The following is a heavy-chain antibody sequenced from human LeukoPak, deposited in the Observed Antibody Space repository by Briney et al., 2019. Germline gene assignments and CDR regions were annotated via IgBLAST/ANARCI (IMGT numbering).Heavy chain of an antibody. V-gene: IGHV1-46*01. CDR1: VYTFTSYY. D-gene: IGHD3-22*01. CDR3: ARVDYYDSSGHGEEDY. CDR2: INPSGGST. J-gene: IGHJ4*02. Sequence: ASVKVSCKASVYTFTSYYMHWVRQAPGQGLEWMGIINPSGGSTSYAQKFQGRVTMTRDTSTSTVYMELSSLRSEDTAVYCCARVDYYDSSGHGEEDYWGQGTLVTVSS.